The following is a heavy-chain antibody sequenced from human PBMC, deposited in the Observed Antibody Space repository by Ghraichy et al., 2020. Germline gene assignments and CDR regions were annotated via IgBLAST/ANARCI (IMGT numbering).Heavy chain of an antibody. CDR2: IYYSGST. V-gene: IGHV4-59*01. CDR3: AIGSRQWQTEYYFDY. CDR1: GGSISSYY. Sequence: SETLSLTCTVSGGSISSYYWNWIRQPPGKGLEWIGYIYYSGSTNYNPSLKSRVTISVDTSKNQFSLKLSSVTAADTAVYYCAIGSRQWQTEYYFDYWGQGTLVTFSS. D-gene: IGHD6-19*01. J-gene: IGHJ4*02.